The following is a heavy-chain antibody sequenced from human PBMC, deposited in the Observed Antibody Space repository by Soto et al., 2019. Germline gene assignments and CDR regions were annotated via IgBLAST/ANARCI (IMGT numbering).Heavy chain of an antibody. J-gene: IGHJ2*01. Sequence: ASVKVSCKASGYTFTGYYMHWVRQAPGQGLEWMGWINPNSGGTNYAQKFQGRVTMTRDTSISTAYMELSRLRSDDTAVYYCASASSSSNFYDSSGPRYWYFDLWGRGTLVTVSS. V-gene: IGHV1-2*02. CDR3: ASASSSSNFYDSSGPRYWYFDL. D-gene: IGHD3-22*01. CDR1: GYTFTGYY. CDR2: INPNSGGT.